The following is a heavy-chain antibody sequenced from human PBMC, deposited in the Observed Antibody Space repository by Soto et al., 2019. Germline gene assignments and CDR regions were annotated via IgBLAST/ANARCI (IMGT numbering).Heavy chain of an antibody. Sequence: SETLSLTCTVSGGSISSGGYYWNWIRQHPGKGLEWIGYIYYSGFTYYNPSLKSRVTISVDTSKNQFSLKLSSVTAADTAVYYCARLYSSSPLFPFDPWGQATLVTVSS. D-gene: IGHD6-6*01. CDR2: IYYSGFT. CDR1: GGSISSGGYY. CDR3: ARLYSSSPLFPFDP. V-gene: IGHV4-31*03. J-gene: IGHJ5*02.